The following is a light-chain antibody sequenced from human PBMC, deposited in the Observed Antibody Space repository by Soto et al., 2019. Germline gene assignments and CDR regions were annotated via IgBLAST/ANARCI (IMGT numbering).Light chain of an antibody. CDR1: QGVSSSS. CDR3: QQYGTSPRT. CDR2: GAS. Sequence: EIVLTQSPGTLSLSPGERATLSCRASQGVSSSSLAWYQQKPGQAPRLLIYGASSRATGIPDRFSGSGSATDFTLTIIRLEPEDFAVYFCQQYGTSPRTFGQGTNLEIK. J-gene: IGKJ2*01. V-gene: IGKV3-20*01.